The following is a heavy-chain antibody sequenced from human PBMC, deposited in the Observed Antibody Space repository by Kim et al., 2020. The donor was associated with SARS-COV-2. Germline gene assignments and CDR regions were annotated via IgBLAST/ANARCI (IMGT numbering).Heavy chain of an antibody. V-gene: IGHV3-48*02. Sequence: GGSLRLSCATSGFTFSAYDMNWVRQAPGKGLEWLSFITKSSTTIYYADSVEGRFTISRDNAKNPLFLQMNSLRDEDTALYYCVRDRMGGAFDMWGQGTM. CDR1: GFTFSAYD. CDR3: VRDRMGGAFDM. CDR2: ITKSSTTI. J-gene: IGHJ3*02. D-gene: IGHD3-16*01.